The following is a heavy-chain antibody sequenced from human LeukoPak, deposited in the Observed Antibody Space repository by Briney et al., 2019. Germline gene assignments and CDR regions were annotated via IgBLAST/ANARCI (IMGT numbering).Heavy chain of an antibody. V-gene: IGHV4-59*01. D-gene: IGHD2-2*01. J-gene: IGHJ6*02. CDR2: IYDSGST. CDR3: ARVGGTNYYYYGMDV. Sequence: RTSGTLSLTCTVSGDSISSYYWSWIRQPPGKGLEWIGYIYDSGSTNYNPSLKSRVTISVGTSKNQFSLKLSSVTAADTAVYYCARVGGTNYYYYGMDVWGQGTTVTVSS. CDR1: GDSISSYY.